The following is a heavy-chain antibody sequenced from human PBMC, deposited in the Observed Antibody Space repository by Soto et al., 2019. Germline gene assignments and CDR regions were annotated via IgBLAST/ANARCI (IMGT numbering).Heavy chain of an antibody. CDR3: ATDNSDCTIGVCQYYFDY. CDR1: GYTFTSYA. D-gene: IGHD2-8*01. J-gene: IGHJ4*02. CDR2: INAGNGNT. Sequence: ASLKVSCKASGYTFTSYAMHWVRQVPGQRIEWMGWINAGNGNTKYSQKFQGRVTITRETYASTAYMELSSLRSEDTALYYCATDNSDCTIGVCQYYFDYWCQGTLVTVSS. V-gene: IGHV1-3*01.